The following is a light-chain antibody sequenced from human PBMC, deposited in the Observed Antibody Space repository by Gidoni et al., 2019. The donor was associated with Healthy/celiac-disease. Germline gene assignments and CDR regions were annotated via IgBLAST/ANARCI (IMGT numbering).Light chain of an antibody. CDR3: QQYDNLPLT. J-gene: IGKJ4*01. Sequence: DIPMPESPSSLSASVGDRVNITCEASKDIRHHLNWYQPKPGKAPKLMIYDACNLETGVPSRVSGSGSGTDFTLTISSLQPEDIATYYGQQYDNLPLTFGGGTKVEIK. CDR1: KDIRHH. V-gene: IGKV1-33*01. CDR2: DAC.